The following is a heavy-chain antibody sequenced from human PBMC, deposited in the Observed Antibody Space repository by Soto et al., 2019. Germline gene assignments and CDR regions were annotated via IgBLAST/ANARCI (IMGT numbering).Heavy chain of an antibody. CDR2: IIPIFRKA. Sequence: ASGKVSCNASGGTFSSYAIGWLRHAPGKGIEWIGGIIPIFRKAKYAKKFKGRVTTTADESTRTAYMAMSSLRSDETAVYYCARAIAAAGIYYFDYWGQGTLVTVSS. CDR3: ARAIAAAGIYYFDY. CDR1: GGTFSSYA. V-gene: IGHV1-69*13. D-gene: IGHD6-13*01. J-gene: IGHJ4*02.